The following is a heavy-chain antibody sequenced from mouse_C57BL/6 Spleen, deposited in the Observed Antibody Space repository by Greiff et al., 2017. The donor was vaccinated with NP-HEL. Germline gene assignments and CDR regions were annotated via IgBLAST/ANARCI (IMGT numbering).Heavy chain of an antibody. CDR1: GYTFTSYW. V-gene: IGHV1-52*01. D-gene: IGHD6-2*01. CDR2: IDPSDSET. J-gene: IGHJ4*01. CDR3: AVSHYAMDY. Sequence: QVQLQQPGAELVRPGSSVKLSCKASGYTFTSYWMHWVKQRPIQGLEWIGNIDPSDSETHYNQKFKDKATLTVDKSSSTAYMQLSRLTSEDSAVYYCAVSHYAMDYWGQGTSVTVSS.